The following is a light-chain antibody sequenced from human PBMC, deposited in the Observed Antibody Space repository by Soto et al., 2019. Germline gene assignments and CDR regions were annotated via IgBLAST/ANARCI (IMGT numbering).Light chain of an antibody. CDR1: IGHSSYA. CDR3: QTWGTGIQV. Sequence: QLVLTQSPSASASLGASVKLTCTLSIGHSSYAIAWHQQQPEKGPRYLMKLNSDGSHSKGDGIPDRFSGSSSGAERYLTISSLQSEDEADYYCQTWGTGIQVFGGGTKVTVL. V-gene: IGLV4-69*01. J-gene: IGLJ2*01. CDR2: LNSDGSH.